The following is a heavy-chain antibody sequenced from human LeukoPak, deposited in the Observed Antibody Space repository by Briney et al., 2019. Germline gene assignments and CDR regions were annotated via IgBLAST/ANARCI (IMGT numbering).Heavy chain of an antibody. Sequence: GESLKISCKGSGYTFTNYWIGWVRQMPGKGLEWMGIIYPGDSDTRYSPSSQGRVTISVDKSTNTAHLQWSSLKASDTAMYYFARAEYYSDSPGYPSHYWGQGTLVTVSS. V-gene: IGHV5-51*01. CDR1: GYTFTNYW. J-gene: IGHJ4*02. CDR2: IYPGDSDT. CDR3: ARAEYYSDSPGYPSHY. D-gene: IGHD3-22*01.